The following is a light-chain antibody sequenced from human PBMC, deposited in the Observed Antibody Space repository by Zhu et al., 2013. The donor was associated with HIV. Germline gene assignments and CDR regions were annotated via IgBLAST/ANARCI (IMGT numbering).Light chain of an antibody. CDR2: GAS. CDR3: QQYGSSPRT. J-gene: IGKJ2*01. CDR1: QSVHSNF. Sequence: DIVLTQSPGTLSLSPGERATLSCRASQSVHSNFLAWYQQKPGQAPRLLIDGASSRATGIPDRFSGSGSGTDFSLSISRLEPEDFAVYYCQQYGSSPRTFGQGTKVEIK. V-gene: IGKV3-20*01.